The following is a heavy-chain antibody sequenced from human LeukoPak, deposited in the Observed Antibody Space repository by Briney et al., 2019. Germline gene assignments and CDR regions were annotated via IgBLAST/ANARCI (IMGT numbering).Heavy chain of an antibody. CDR2: INHSGST. Sequence: SETLSLTCAVYGGSFSGYYWSWIRQPPGKGLEWIGEINHSGSTNYNPSLKSRVTISVDTSKNQFSLKLSSVTAADTAVYYCARVGSGWYVSGWFDYWGQGTLVTVSS. CDR1: GGSFSGYY. CDR3: ARVGSGWYVSGWFDY. V-gene: IGHV4-34*01. J-gene: IGHJ4*02. D-gene: IGHD6-19*01.